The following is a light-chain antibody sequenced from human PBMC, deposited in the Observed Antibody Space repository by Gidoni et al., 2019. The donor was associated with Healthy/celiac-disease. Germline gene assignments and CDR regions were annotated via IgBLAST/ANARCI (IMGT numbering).Light chain of an antibody. CDR1: PSNLGHNV. CDR2: YDD. CDR3: AAWDDRLNGRV. V-gene: IGLV1-36*01. Sequence: QSVLTQPPSVSEAPRQRVTISCSGSPSNLGHNVVNWYQQLPGQAPKLIIYYDDLRPSGVSDRFSGSKSGTSASLAISGLQSEDEADYYCAAWDDRLNGRVFGGGTKLTVL. J-gene: IGLJ2*01.